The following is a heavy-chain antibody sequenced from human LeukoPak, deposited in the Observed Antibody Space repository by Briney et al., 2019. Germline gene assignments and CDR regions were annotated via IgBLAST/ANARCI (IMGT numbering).Heavy chain of an antibody. D-gene: IGHD4-17*01. J-gene: IGHJ3*02. CDR3: ASSYGGYDAFDM. V-gene: IGHV3-53*01. CDR1: GFTVITNY. CDR2: IYSGGGT. Sequence: GGSLRLSCAASGFTVITNYMSWVRQAPGKGLEWVSIIYSGGGTYYADSVKGRFTISRDYSKNTLYLQMNSLRAEDTAVYYCASSYGGYDAFDMWGQGTVVTVSS.